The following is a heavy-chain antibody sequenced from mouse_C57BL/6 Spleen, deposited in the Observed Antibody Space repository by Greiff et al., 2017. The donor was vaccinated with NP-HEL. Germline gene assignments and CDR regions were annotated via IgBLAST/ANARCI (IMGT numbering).Heavy chain of an antibody. V-gene: IGHV2-6*01. CDR1: GFSLTSYG. CDR3: ASLNWAGFAY. J-gene: IGHJ3*01. CDR2: IWGVGST. Sequence: VKLQQSGPSLVAPSQSLSITCTVSGFSLTSYGVDWVRQSPGKGLEWLGVIWGVGSTNYNSAPKSRLSISKDNSKSQVFLKMNSLQTDDTAMYYFASLNWAGFAYWGQGTLVTVSA. D-gene: IGHD4-1*02.